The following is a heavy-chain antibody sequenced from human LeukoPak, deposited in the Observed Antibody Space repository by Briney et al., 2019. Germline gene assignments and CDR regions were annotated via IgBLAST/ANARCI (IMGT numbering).Heavy chain of an antibody. V-gene: IGHV4-30-4*01. Sequence: SETLSLTCTVSGGSSSSGDYYWSWIRQPPGKGLEWIGFIYYSGSTYYNPSLKSRVTISVDTSKNQFSLKLSSVTAADTAVYYCARDAGAAAGTRWFDPWGQGTLVTVSS. CDR2: IYYSGST. J-gene: IGHJ5*02. CDR1: GGSSSSGDYY. CDR3: ARDAGAAAGTRWFDP. D-gene: IGHD6-13*01.